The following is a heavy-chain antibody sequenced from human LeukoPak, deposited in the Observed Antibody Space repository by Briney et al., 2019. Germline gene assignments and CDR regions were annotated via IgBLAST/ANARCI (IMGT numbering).Heavy chain of an antibody. J-gene: IGHJ4*02. CDR3: ARGHEY. CDR1: GESFSGYS. D-gene: IGHD6-6*01. Sequence: SETLSLTCAVYGESFSGYSWSWIRQPPGKGLEWIGEINHSGSSNYNPSLKSRVTISVDTSKNQFSLKLSSVTPADTAVYYCARGHEYWGQGTLVTVSS. V-gene: IGHV4-34*01. CDR2: INHSGSS.